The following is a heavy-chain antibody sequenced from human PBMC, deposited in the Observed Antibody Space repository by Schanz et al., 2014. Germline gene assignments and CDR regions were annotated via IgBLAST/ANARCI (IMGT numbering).Heavy chain of an antibody. D-gene: IGHD2-21*01. CDR1: GFTFSSYG. V-gene: IGHV3-33*08. CDR2: MSYDGSIK. J-gene: IGHJ4*02. Sequence: QVQLLQFGGGVVQPGRSLRLSCAASGFTFSSYGMHWVRQAPGKGLEWVAAMSYDGSIKYYGDSVKGRFTISRDNAKNSLYLQMNSLRAEDTAVYYCARANSRRKINFDYWGRGTLVTVSS. CDR3: ARANSRRKINFDY.